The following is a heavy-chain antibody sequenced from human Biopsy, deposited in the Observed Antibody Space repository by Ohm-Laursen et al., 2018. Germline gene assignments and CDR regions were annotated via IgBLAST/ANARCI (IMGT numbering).Heavy chain of an antibody. Sequence: TLSLTCNVSGASVKTSGYFWAWIRQRPGKGLEWIGYISYNERTHYNPSLTSRLAISFDTSNNRISLQLRSVSVADTAGYYCVREPKTGTAEAWYFDLWGRGSPVTVPS. D-gene: IGHD3-9*01. CDR3: VREPKTGTAEAWYFDL. CDR2: ISYNERT. V-gene: IGHV4-31*03. J-gene: IGHJ2*01. CDR1: GASVKTSGYF.